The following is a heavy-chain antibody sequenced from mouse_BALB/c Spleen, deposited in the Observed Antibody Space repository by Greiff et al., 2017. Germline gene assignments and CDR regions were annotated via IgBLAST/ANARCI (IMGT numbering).Heavy chain of an antibody. Sequence: DVHLVESGGGLVKPGGSLKLSCAASGFTFSDYYMYWVRQTPEKRLEWVATISDGGSYTYYPDSVKGRFTISRDNAKNNLYLQMSSLKSEDTAMYYCARDTTATGFAYWGQGTLVTVSA. CDR2: ISDGGSYT. D-gene: IGHD1-2*01. CDR3: ARDTTATGFAY. V-gene: IGHV5-4*02. J-gene: IGHJ3*01. CDR1: GFTFSDYY.